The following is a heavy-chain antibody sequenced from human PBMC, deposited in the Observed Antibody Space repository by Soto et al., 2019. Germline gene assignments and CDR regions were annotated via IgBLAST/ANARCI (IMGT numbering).Heavy chain of an antibody. Sequence: SGAPQVNPTHPLTLLCTFSGFSRTTSGMGVGWIRQPPGKALEWFALIYWNDDRRYSPSLKSRLTITKDTSKNQVVLTMTNMDLVDTGTYYCAHGSGPPNPDDAFDIWGRGTMVTVSS. CDR2: IYWNDDR. CDR1: GFSRTTSGMG. D-gene: IGHD6-25*01. J-gene: IGHJ3*02. V-gene: IGHV2-5*01. CDR3: AHGSGPPNPDDAFDI.